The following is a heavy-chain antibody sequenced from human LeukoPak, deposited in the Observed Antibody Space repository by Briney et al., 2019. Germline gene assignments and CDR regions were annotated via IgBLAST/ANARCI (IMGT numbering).Heavy chain of an antibody. J-gene: IGHJ3*02. CDR3: ARIGYDSSGYYRGDAFDI. Sequence: PSETLSLTCTVSGGSISSYYWSWIRQPPGKGLEWIGYIYYSGSTNYNPSLKSRVTISVDTSKNQFSLKLSSVTAADTAVYYCARIGYDSSGYYRGDAFDIWGQGTMVTVSS. CDR1: GGSISSYY. D-gene: IGHD3-22*01. V-gene: IGHV4-59*08. CDR2: IYYSGST.